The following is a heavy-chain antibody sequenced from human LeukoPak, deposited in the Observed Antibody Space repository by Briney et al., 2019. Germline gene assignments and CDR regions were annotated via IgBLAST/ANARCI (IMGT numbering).Heavy chain of an antibody. Sequence: ASVKVSCKASGGTFSSYAISWVRQAPGQGLEWMGWISAYNGNTNYAQKLQGRVTMTTDTSTSTAYMELRSLRSDDTAVYYCARDSERDFWSGYTHWFDPWGQGTLVTVSS. V-gene: IGHV1-18*01. D-gene: IGHD3-3*01. CDR1: GGTFSSYA. CDR2: ISAYNGNT. J-gene: IGHJ5*02. CDR3: ARDSERDFWSGYTHWFDP.